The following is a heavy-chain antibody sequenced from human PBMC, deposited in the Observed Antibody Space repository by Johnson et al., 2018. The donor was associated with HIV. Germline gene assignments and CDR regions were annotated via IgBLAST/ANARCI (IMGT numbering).Heavy chain of an antibody. D-gene: IGHD4-11*01. CDR3: GRDINYSNYVTDAFDI. Sequence: QMHLVESGGGVVQPGRSLRLSCAASGFTFSSYAMHWVRQAPGKGLEWVAVISYDGSNKYYADSVKGRFTISRDSSKNTLYLQMNSLRAEDTAVYYCGRDINYSNYVTDAFDIWGQGTVVTVSS. CDR1: GFTFSSYA. J-gene: IGHJ3*02. CDR2: ISYDGSNK. V-gene: IGHV3-30-3*01.